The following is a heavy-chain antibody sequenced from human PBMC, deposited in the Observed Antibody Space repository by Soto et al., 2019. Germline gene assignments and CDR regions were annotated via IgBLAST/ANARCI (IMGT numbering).Heavy chain of an antibody. CDR2: FYYSENT. D-gene: IGHD2-2*01. CDR3: ARLGGQCSSSSCSGFYVMDV. CDR1: GGSITSSSYS. V-gene: IGHV4-39*01. Sequence: SETLSLTCAVSGGSITSSSYSWGWVRQPPGKGLEWIATFYYSENTHYNPSLKSRVTISVDTSKNQFSLILTSVTAADTAVYYCARLGGQCSSSSCSGFYVMDVWGQGTTVTGSS. J-gene: IGHJ6*02.